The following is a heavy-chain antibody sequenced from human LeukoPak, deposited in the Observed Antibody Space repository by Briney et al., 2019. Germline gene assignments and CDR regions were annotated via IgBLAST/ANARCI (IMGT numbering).Heavy chain of an antibody. V-gene: IGHV3-30*03. CDR2: ISYDGSNK. J-gene: IGHJ3*02. D-gene: IGHD2-8*01. Sequence: PGGSLRLSCAASGFTFSSYGMHWVRQAPGKGLEWVAVISYDGSNKYYADSVKGRFTISRDNSKNTLYLQMNSLRAEDTAVYYCARSIALWPMGYDAFDMWGQGTMVTVSS. CDR3: ARSIALWPMGYDAFDM. CDR1: GFTFSSYG.